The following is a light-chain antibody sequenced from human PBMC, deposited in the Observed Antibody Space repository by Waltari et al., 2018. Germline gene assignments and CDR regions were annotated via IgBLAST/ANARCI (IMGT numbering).Light chain of an antibody. CDR1: GSNIGRRA. V-gene: IGLV1-44*01. CDR2: SID. Sequence: QSVLTQAPSASGAPGQRVIISCSGSGSNIGRRAVNWYQQLPGRAPKLLIYSIDQRPSGVPDRFSVSRSGTSASLAISGLQSEDEAHYYCASRDDRLNGVVFGGGTKLTVL. CDR3: ASRDDRLNGVV. J-gene: IGLJ2*01.